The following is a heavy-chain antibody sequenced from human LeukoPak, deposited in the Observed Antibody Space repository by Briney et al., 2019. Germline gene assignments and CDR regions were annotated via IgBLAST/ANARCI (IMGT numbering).Heavy chain of an antibody. CDR1: GGSISSSH. Sequence: PSETLSLTCSVSGGSISSSHWSWIRQPPGRGLEWIGYSYYTGDSNYSPSLKSRVTISFATSKNQFSLKLSSVTATDTAVYYCASYSGSYYGYYYGMDVWGQGTTVTVSS. D-gene: IGHD1-26*01. J-gene: IGHJ6*02. CDR2: SYYTGDS. V-gene: IGHV4-59*08. CDR3: ASYSGSYYGYYYGMDV.